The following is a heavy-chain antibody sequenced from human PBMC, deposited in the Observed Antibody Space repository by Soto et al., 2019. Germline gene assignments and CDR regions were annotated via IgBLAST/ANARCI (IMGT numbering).Heavy chain of an antibody. D-gene: IGHD3-10*01. Sequence: QVQLVQSGAEVKKPGASVKVSCKASGYTFTSYAMHWVRQAPGQRLEWMGWINGGSGNAKYSQKFQGRVTITRDTSASTAYMELSSLRSEDTAVYYCARDFLISVYYYYGMDVWGQGTTVTVSS. CDR1: GYTFTSYA. V-gene: IGHV1-3*01. CDR2: INGGSGNA. CDR3: ARDFLISVYYYYGMDV. J-gene: IGHJ6*02.